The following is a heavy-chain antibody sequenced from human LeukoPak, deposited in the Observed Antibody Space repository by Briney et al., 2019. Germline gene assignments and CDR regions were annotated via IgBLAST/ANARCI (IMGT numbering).Heavy chain of an antibody. CDR1: GFTFSRYD. D-gene: IGHD2-15*01. CDR2: IGTAGDT. CDR3: VTAPPGRCSDGFCYSDTLDI. J-gene: IGHJ3*02. V-gene: IGHV3-13*01. Sequence: GGSLRLSCGAYGFTFSRYDMHWVRHATGRGLEWVSYIGTAGDTYYADSVKGRCTISRENAGNSLSLHMNSLSVGDTAVYYCVTAPPGRCSDGFCYSDTLDIWGRGTKVTVSS.